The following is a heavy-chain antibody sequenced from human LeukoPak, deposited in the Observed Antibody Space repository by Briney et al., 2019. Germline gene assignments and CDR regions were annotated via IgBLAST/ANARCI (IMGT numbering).Heavy chain of an antibody. CDR1: GFTFSSYA. Sequence: GGSLRLPCAASGFTFSSYAMHWVRQAPGKGLEWVAVISYDGSNKYYADSVKGRFTISRDNSKNTLYLQMNSLRAEDTAVYYCAREGGSPPLDYWGQGTLVTVSS. V-gene: IGHV3-30-3*01. CDR2: ISYDGSNK. D-gene: IGHD1-26*01. CDR3: AREGGSPPLDY. J-gene: IGHJ4*02.